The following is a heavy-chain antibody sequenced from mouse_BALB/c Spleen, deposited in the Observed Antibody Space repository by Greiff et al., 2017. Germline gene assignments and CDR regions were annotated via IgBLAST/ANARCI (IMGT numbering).Heavy chain of an antibody. J-gene: IGHJ3*01. Sequence: VQLQQSGAELVRPGALVKLSCKASGFNIKDYYMHWVKQRPEQGLEWIGWIDPENGNTIYDPKFQGKASITADTSSNTAYLQLSSLTSEDTAVYYCASYYDYDVGAYWGQGTLVTVSA. CDR3: ASYYDYDVGAY. D-gene: IGHD2-4*01. CDR1: GFNIKDYY. CDR2: IDPENGNT. V-gene: IGHV14-1*02.